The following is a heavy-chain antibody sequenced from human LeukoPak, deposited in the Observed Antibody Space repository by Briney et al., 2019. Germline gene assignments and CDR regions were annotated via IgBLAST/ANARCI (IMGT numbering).Heavy chain of an antibody. CDR1: GFTFSSYG. V-gene: IGHV3-30*18. Sequence: GGSLRLSCAASGFTFSSYGMHWVRQAPGKGLEWVAVISYDGSNKYYADSVKGRFTISRDNSKNTLYLQMNSLRAEDTAVYYCAKDSVSSGWDVWGQGTTVTVSS. CDR2: ISYDGSNK. J-gene: IGHJ6*02. CDR3: AKDSVSSGWDV. D-gene: IGHD6-19*01.